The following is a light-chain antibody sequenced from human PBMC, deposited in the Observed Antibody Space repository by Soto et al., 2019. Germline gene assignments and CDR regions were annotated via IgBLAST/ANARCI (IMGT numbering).Light chain of an antibody. J-gene: IGLJ3*02. CDR2: EVS. CDR3: SSYSGSSNWV. V-gene: IGLV2-8*01. CDR1: SSDVGGYNY. Sequence: QSALPQPPSASGSPGQSVAISCTGTSSDVGGYNYVSWYQHHPGKAPKLMIYEVSRRPSGVSDRFSGSKSGNTASLTVSGLQAEDEADYYGSSYSGSSNWVFGGGTKLTVL.